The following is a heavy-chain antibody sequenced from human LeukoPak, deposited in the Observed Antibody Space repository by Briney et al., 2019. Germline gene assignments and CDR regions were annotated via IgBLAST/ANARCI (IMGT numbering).Heavy chain of an antibody. D-gene: IGHD3-16*02. CDR1: GGSFSGYY. Sequence: SETLSLTCAVYGGSFSGYYWSWIRQPPGKGLEWIGEINHSGSTNHNPSLKSRVTISVDTSKNQFSLKLSSVTAADTAVYYCARTRLGDYIWGSYRNYPSAYYFDYWGQGTLVTVSS. J-gene: IGHJ4*02. CDR2: INHSGST. CDR3: ARTRLGDYIWGSYRNYPSAYYFDY. V-gene: IGHV4-34*01.